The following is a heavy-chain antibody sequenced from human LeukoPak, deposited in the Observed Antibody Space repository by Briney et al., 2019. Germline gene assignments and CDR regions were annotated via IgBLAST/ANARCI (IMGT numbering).Heavy chain of an antibody. CDR2: VEHSGGT. Sequence: PSETLSLTCAFHGDSFNSYFWSWFRQSPEKGLEWIGEVEHSGGTWYSPSLRSRVTISMDTSKNQFSLKLRSVTAADTAIYYCAKGYNSRAGTTDCCPLDYWGQGTLVTVSS. CDR3: AKGYNSRAGTTDCCPLDY. V-gene: IGHV4-34*01. J-gene: IGHJ4*02. CDR1: GDSFNSYF. D-gene: IGHD2-21*02.